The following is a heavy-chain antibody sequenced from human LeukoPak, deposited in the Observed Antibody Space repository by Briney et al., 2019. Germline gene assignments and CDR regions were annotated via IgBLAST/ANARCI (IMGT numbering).Heavy chain of an antibody. CDR1: GFIFSSYS. Sequence: GGSLRLSCAASGFIFSSYSINWVRQAPGKGLEWVSFISSSSTYIYYADSVKGRFTISRDNAKNSLYLQMSSLRAEDTAVYYCARDRDMVLPPAGLDVWGRGATVTVSS. CDR2: ISSSSTYI. V-gene: IGHV3-21*01. D-gene: IGHD2-8*01. CDR3: ARDRDMVLPPAGLDV. J-gene: IGHJ6*04.